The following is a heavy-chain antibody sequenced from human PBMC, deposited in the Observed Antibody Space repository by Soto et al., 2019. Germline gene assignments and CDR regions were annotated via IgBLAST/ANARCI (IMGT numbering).Heavy chain of an antibody. CDR3: AKSLSAGFDY. CDR1: GFTISSYG. D-gene: IGHD3-16*01. Sequence: GGSLRLSCAASGFTISSYGMHWVRQAPGKGLEWVAVIWYDGSNKYYADSVKGRFTISRYNSKNTLYLQMKSLRAEETAVYYCAKSLSAGFDYWGQGTLVTVSS. J-gene: IGHJ4*02. V-gene: IGHV3-33*06. CDR2: IWYDGSNK.